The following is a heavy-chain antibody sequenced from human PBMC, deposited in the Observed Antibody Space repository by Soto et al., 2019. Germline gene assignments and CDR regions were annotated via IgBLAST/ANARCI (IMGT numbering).Heavy chain of an antibody. CDR1: GFTFSSYG. D-gene: IGHD4-17*01. V-gene: IGHV3-33*01. CDR2: IWYDGSNK. Sequence: RRLSCAASGFTFSSYGMHWVRQAPGKGLEWVAVIWYDGSNKYYADSVKGRFTISRDNSKNTLYLQMNSLRAEDTAVYYCARASPTVTNYFDYWGQGTLVTVYS. CDR3: ARASPTVTNYFDY. J-gene: IGHJ4*02.